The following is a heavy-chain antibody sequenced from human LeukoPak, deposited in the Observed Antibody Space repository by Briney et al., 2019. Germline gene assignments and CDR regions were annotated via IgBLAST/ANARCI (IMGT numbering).Heavy chain of an antibody. Sequence: AGGSLRLSCAASGFTVSRSYMIWARQAPGKGLEWVSSISSSSSYIYYADSVKGRFTISRDNAKNSLYLQMNSLRAEDTAVYYCARLGESDAFDIWGQGTMVTVSS. CDR2: ISSSSSYI. CDR3: ARLGESDAFDI. D-gene: IGHD3-16*01. J-gene: IGHJ3*02. V-gene: IGHV3-21*01. CDR1: GFTVSRSY.